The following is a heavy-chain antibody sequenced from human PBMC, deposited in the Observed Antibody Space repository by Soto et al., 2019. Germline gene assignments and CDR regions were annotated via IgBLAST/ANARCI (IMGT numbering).Heavy chain of an antibody. CDR2: ISGSGDTT. CDR3: AKTHGYPYYFDY. V-gene: IGHV3-23*01. Sequence: GSLRLSCAASGFTFSTYAMSWVRQAPGKGLEWVSTISGSGDTTYYVDSVKGRFTISRDSSKNTLYLQMNSLRAADTALYYCAKTHGYPYYFDYWGQGTLVTVSS. D-gene: IGHD5-12*01. CDR1: GFTFSTYA. J-gene: IGHJ4*02.